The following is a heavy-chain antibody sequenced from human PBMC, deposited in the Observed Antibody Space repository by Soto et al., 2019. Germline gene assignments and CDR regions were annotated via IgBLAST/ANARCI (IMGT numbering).Heavy chain of an antibody. CDR3: ALWFGESLAV. Sequence: QVQLQQWGAGLLKPSETLSLTCAVYGGSFSGYYWSWIRQPPGKGLEWIGEINHSGSTNYNPSLKSRVTLSVDTSKNQFSLKLSSVTAADTAVYYCALWFGESLAVWGKGTTVTVSS. CDR2: INHSGST. D-gene: IGHD3-10*01. CDR1: GGSFSGYY. J-gene: IGHJ6*04. V-gene: IGHV4-34*01.